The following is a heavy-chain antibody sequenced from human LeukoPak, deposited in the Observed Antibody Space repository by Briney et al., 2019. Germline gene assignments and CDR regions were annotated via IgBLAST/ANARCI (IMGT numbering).Heavy chain of an antibody. CDR3: ARDRGYCSSTSCYDPRDLRYYYYYMDV. V-gene: IGHV3-73*01. D-gene: IGHD2-2*01. Sequence: GGSLRLSCAASGFTFSDSSMHWVRQASGKGLEWVGRIRGKPNSYATAYAASVTGRFTISRDDSKNTTYLQMNSLKTEDTAVYYCARDRGYCSSTSCYDPRDLRYYYYYMDVWGKGTTVTISS. J-gene: IGHJ6*03. CDR1: GFTFSDSS. CDR2: IRGKPNSYAT.